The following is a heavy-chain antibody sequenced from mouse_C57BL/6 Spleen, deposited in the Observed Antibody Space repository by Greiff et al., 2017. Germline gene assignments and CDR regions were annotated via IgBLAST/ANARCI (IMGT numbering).Heavy chain of an antibody. CDR1: GFTFSDYG. CDR2: ISSGSSTI. D-gene: IGHD1-1*01. V-gene: IGHV5-17*01. Sequence: EVKLEESGGGLVKPGGSLKLSCAASGFTFSDYGMHWVRQAPEKGLEWVAYISSGSSTIYYADTVKGRFTISRDNAKNTLFLQMTSLRSEDTAMYYCARPDYYGSSEGFDYWGQGTTLTVSS. CDR3: ARPDYYGSSEGFDY. J-gene: IGHJ2*01.